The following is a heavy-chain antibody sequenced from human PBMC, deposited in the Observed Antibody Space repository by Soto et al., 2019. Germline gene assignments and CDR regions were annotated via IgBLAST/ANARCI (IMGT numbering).Heavy chain of an antibody. CDR3: ARLGGYSYGHEENWFDP. J-gene: IGHJ5*02. Sequence: GESLKISCKGSGYSFTSYWIGWVRQMPGKGLGWMGIIYPGDSDTRYSPSFQGQVTISADKSISTAYLQWSSLKASDTAMYYCARLGGYSYGHEENWFDPWGQGTLVTVSS. CDR2: IYPGDSDT. D-gene: IGHD5-18*01. CDR1: GYSFTSYW. V-gene: IGHV5-51*01.